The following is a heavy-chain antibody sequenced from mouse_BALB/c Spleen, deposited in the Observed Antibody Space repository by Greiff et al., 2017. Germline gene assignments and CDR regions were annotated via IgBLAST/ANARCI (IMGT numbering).Heavy chain of an antibody. Sequence: EVMLVESGGGLVKPGGSLKLSGAASGFAFSSYYMSWVRQTPEKRLEWVAYISSGGGSTYYPDTVKGRFTISRDNAKNTLYLQMSSLKSEDTAMYYCERQRDIVGYGNYGSFDYWGQGTTLTVSS. CDR3: ERQRDIVGYGNYGSFDY. J-gene: IGHJ2*01. CDR2: ISSGGGST. CDR1: GFAFSSYY. V-gene: IGHV5-12-1*01. D-gene: IGHD2-1*01.